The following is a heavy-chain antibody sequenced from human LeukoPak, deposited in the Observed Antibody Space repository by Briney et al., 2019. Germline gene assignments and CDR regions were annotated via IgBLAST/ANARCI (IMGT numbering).Heavy chain of an antibody. V-gene: IGHV3-7*03. CDR1: GFTFSSYW. D-gene: IGHD6-13*01. J-gene: IGHJ4*02. CDR3: ARLQPGIAAAGTLDY. CDR2: IKQDGSEK. Sequence: GGSLRLSCAASGFTFSSYWMSWVRQAPGKGLEWVANIKQDGSEKYYVDSVKGRFTISRDNAKNSLYLQMNSLRAEDTAVYYCARLQPGIAAAGTLDYWGQGTLVTVSS.